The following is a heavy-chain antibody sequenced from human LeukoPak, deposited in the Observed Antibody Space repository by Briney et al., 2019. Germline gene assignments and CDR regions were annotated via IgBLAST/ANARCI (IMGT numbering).Heavy chain of an antibody. CDR3: ARGYCSSTSCYIPYNWFDP. D-gene: IGHD2-2*02. CDR2: IYHSGST. Sequence: KPSETLSLTCAVSGYSISSGYYWGWIRQPPGKGLEWVASIYHSGSTYFNPSLKSRVTISIDTSKNQFSLKLSSVTAADTAVYYCARGYCSSTSCYIPYNWFDPWGHGTLVTVS. J-gene: IGHJ5*02. V-gene: IGHV4-38-2*01. CDR1: GYSISSGYY.